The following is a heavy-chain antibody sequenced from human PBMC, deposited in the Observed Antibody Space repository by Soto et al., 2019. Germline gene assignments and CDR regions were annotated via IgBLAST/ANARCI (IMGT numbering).Heavy chain of an antibody. D-gene: IGHD6-19*01. CDR3: VRIAVAGTISFDY. J-gene: IGHJ4*02. Sequence: PGGSLRLSCSASGFTFSIYAMQWVRHAPGKGLEYVSAISSNGGSTYYADSVKGRFTISRDNSKNTLYLQMSSLRAEDTAVYYCVRIAVAGTISFDYWGQGTLVTVSS. CDR1: GFTFSIYA. CDR2: ISSNGGST. V-gene: IGHV3-64D*06.